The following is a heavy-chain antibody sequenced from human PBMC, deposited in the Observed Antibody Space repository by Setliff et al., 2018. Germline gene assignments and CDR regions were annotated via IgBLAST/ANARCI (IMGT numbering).Heavy chain of an antibody. V-gene: IGHV3-11*04. CDR2: ISRGGNTI. Sequence: GSLRLSCAASGFTFSDYYMTWIRQAPGKGLEWVSYISRGGNTIYYADSVKGRFTISRDNAKNSLYLQMNSLRAEDTAVYYCARGAYGDYYFDYWGQGTLVTVSS. CDR3: ARGAYGDYYFDY. CDR1: GFTFSDYY. J-gene: IGHJ4*02. D-gene: IGHD4-17*01.